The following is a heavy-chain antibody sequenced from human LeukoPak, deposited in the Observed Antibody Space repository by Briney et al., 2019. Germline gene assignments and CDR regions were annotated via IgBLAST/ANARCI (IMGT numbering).Heavy chain of an antibody. J-gene: IGHJ4*02. Sequence: GTPLRLSCAASGFTFTNYGMHWVRQAPGKGLEWVALITYDGYYKYYSDSVKGRFTISSDTSKNTLYLQINSLRAEDTAVYYCARDLSPVVRASPMGYWGQGTPVTVSS. V-gene: IGHV3-30*03. CDR3: ARDLSPVVRASPMGY. CDR2: ITYDGYYK. CDR1: GFTFTNYG. D-gene: IGHD3-10*01.